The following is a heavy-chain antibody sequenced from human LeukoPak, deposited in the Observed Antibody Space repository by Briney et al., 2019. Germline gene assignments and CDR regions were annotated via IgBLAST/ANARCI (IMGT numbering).Heavy chain of an antibody. CDR3: ARGGILTGHYNRRQYYFDY. J-gene: IGHJ4*02. CDR2: INHSGST. CDR1: GGSFSGYY. Sequence: SETLSLTCAVYGGSFSGYYWSWIRQPPGKGLEWIGEINHSGSTNYNPSLKSRVTISVDTSKNQFSLKLSSVTAADTAVYYCARGGILTGHYNRRQYYFDYWGQGTLVTVSS. V-gene: IGHV4-34*01. D-gene: IGHD3-9*01.